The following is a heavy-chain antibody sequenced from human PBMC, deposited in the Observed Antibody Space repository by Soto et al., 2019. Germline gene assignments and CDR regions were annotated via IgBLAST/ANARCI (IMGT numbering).Heavy chain of an antibody. CDR3: ARGFGVGSWYDFDY. V-gene: IGHV1-69*13. D-gene: IGHD6-13*01. Sequence: SVKVSCKASGGTFSGYAISWVRQAPGQGLEWMGGIIPIFGTANYAQKFQGRVTITADESTSTAYMELSSLRSEDTAVYYCARGFGVGSWYDFDYWGQGTLVTVSS. CDR2: IIPIFGTA. J-gene: IGHJ4*02. CDR1: GGTFSGYA.